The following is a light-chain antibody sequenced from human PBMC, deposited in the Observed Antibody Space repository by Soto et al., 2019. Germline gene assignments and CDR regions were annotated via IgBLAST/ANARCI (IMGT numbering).Light chain of an antibody. CDR3: QQRSNWPPLT. Sequence: EVLMTQSPATLSVSPGERATLSCRASQSVSGKLAWYQQKPGQAPRLLIYDASTRATGIPARFSGSGSGTEFTLTISSLQSEDFAVYYCQQRSNWPPLTFGPGTKVDIK. J-gene: IGKJ3*01. CDR2: DAS. CDR1: QSVSGK. V-gene: IGKV3-15*01.